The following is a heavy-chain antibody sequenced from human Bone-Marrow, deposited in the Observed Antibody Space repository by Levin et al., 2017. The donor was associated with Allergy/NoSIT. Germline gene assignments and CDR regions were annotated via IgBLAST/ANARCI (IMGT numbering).Heavy chain of an antibody. CDR3: AKCRWEMSVCLGPYDD. Sequence: GGSLRLSCAASGFTFIDYAMTWVRQAPGKGLEWVSSLGTGDDANIYYADSVNGRFTISRDNSKDTLYLQMNNLRAEDAAVYFCAKCRWEMSVCLGPYDDWGQGTLVTVSS. J-gene: IGHJ4*02. V-gene: IGHV3-23*01. D-gene: IGHD1-26*01. CDR2: LGTGDDANI. CDR1: GFTFIDYA.